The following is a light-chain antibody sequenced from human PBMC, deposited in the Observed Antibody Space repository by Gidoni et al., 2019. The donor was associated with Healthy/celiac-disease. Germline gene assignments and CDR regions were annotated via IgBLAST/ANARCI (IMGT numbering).Light chain of an antibody. J-gene: IGKJ1*01. CDR3: QQYGSSPGWT. V-gene: IGKV3-20*01. CDR2: GAS. Sequence: ELVLTQSPGTLSLSPGERATLSCRASQSVSSSYLAWYQQKPGQAPRLLIYGASSRATGIPDRFSGSGSGTDFTLTISRLEPEDFAVYYCQQYGSSPGWTFGQXTKVEIK. CDR1: QSVSSSY.